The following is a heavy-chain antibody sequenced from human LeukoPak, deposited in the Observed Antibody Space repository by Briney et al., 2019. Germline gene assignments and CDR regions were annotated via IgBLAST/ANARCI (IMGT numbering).Heavy chain of an antibody. V-gene: IGHV3-30-3*01. CDR3: ARDYSSSSIPYYYYYYGMDV. CDR1: GFTVSSSY. D-gene: IGHD6-6*01. CDR2: ISYDGSNK. J-gene: IGHJ6*02. Sequence: PGGSLRLSCAAPGFTVSSSYMSWVRQAPGKGLEWVAVISYDGSNKYYADSVKGRFTISRDNSKNTLYLQMNSLRAEDTAVYYCARDYSSSSIPYYYYYYGMDVWGQGTTVTVSS.